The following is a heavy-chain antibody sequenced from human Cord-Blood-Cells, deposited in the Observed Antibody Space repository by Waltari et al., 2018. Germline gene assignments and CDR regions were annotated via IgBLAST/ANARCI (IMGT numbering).Heavy chain of an antibody. CDR1: GGSISSSSYY. J-gene: IGHJ6*02. Sequence: QLQLQESGPGLVKPSETLSLTCTVSGGSISSSSYYWGWIRQPPGKGLEWIGSIYYSGSTYYNPSLKSRVTISVDTSKSQFSLKLSSVTAADTAVYYCARQRLGRGYYYYYGMDVWGQGTTVTVSS. V-gene: IGHV4-39*01. D-gene: IGHD6-19*01. CDR2: IYYSGST. CDR3: ARQRLGRGYYYYYGMDV.